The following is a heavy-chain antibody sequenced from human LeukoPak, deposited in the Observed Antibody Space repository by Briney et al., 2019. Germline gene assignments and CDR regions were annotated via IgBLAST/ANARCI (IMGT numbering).Heavy chain of an antibody. V-gene: IGHV3-30*14. Sequence: GGSLRLFCAASGITLSCFSIQLVRQASGQGLEWVAVISYDGSNKYYADSVKGRFTISRDNSKNTLYLQMNSLRAEDTAVYYCARDFREYEPWGQGTLVTVSS. CDR3: ARDFREYEP. J-gene: IGHJ5*02. CDR2: ISYDGSNK. D-gene: IGHD2/OR15-2a*01. CDR1: GITLSCFS.